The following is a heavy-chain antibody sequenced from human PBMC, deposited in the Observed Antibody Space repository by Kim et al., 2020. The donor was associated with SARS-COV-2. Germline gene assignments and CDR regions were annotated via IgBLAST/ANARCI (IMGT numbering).Heavy chain of an antibody. CDR2: IYPGDSDT. CDR3: ARPEEGSSPESSFDY. Sequence: GESLKISCKGSGYSFTSYWIGWVRQMPGKGLEWMGIIYPGDSDTRYSPSFQGQVTISADKSISTAYLQCSSLKASDTAMYYCARPEEGSSPESSFDYWGQGTLVTVSS. CDR1: GYSFTSYW. J-gene: IGHJ4*02. V-gene: IGHV5-51*01. D-gene: IGHD6-6*01.